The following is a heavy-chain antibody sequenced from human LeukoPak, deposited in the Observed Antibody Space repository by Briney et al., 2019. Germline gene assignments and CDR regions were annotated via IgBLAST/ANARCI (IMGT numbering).Heavy chain of an antibody. CDR1: GGSISSYY. CDR3: AGDRCYYDSSGYPIDYYYMDV. V-gene: IGHV4-4*07. J-gene: IGHJ6*03. CDR2: IYTSGST. D-gene: IGHD3-22*01. Sequence: SETLSLTCTVSGGSISSYYWSWIRQPAGKGLEWIGRIYTSGSTNYNPSLKSRVTMSVDTSKNQFSLKLSSVTAADTAVYYCAGDRCYYDSSGYPIDYYYMDVWGKGTTVTVSS.